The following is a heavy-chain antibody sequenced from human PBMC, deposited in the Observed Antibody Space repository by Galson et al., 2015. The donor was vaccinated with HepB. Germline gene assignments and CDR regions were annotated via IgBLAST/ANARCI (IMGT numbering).Heavy chain of an antibody. CDR1: GFTFSSYA. D-gene: IGHD5-12*01. J-gene: IGHJ3*02. V-gene: IGHV3-30*04. CDR3: ARAATSDAFDI. CDR2: ISYDGSNK. Sequence: SLRLSCAASGFTFSSYAMHWVRQAPGKGLEWVAVISYDGSNKYYADSVKGRFTISRDNSKNTLYLQMNSLRAEDTAVYYCARAATSDAFDIWGQGTMVTVSS.